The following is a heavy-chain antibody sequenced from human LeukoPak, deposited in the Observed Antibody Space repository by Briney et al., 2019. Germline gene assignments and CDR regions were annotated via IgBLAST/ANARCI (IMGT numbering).Heavy chain of an antibody. CDR1: GGSISSSSYY. D-gene: IGHD6-13*01. V-gene: IGHV4-39*01. CDR2: IYYSGST. CDR3: ARGRHPGAAGPWGFDY. J-gene: IGHJ4*02. Sequence: SETLSLTCTVSGGSISSSSYYWGWIRQPPGKGLEWIGSIYYSGSTYYNPSLKSRVTISVDTSKNQFSLKLSSVTAADTAVYYCARGRHPGAAGPWGFDYWGQGIRVTVSS.